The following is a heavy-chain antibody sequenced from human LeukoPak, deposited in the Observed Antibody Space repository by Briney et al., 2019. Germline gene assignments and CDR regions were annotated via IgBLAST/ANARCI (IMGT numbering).Heavy chain of an antibody. V-gene: IGHV3-20*04. CDR1: GFTFDDYG. CDR3: ARRFGELEPAFDT. CDR2: INWNGGRI. D-gene: IGHD3-10*01. J-gene: IGHJ3*02. Sequence: GGSLRLSCAASGFTFDDYGMTWVRRAPGKGLEWVSGINWNGGRIDYAESVKGRFTISRDNTKNSLYLQMNSLRAEDTALYYCARRFGELEPAFDTWGQGTMVTVSS.